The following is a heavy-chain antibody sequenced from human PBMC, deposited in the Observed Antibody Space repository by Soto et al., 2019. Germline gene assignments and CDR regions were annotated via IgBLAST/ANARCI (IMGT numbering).Heavy chain of an antibody. Sequence: LRLSCAASGFTFSSYSMNWVRQAPGKGLEWVSFISSSGSTIYYADSVKGRFTISRDNAKNSLYLQMNSLRVEDTAVYYCARPQYWSGGSCITHSWGQGTLVTVSS. CDR2: ISSSGSTI. J-gene: IGHJ4*02. CDR1: GFTFSSYS. D-gene: IGHD2-15*01. CDR3: ARPQYWSGGSCITHS. V-gene: IGHV3-48*01.